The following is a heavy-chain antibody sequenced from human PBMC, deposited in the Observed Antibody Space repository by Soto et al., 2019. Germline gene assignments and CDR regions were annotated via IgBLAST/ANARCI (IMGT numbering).Heavy chain of an antibody. CDR2: ISGSGGST. CDR1: GFTFSSYD. J-gene: IGHJ4*02. Sequence: GGSLRLSCAASGFTFSSYDMSWVRQAPGKGLEWVSAISGSGGSTYYADSVKGRFTISRDNSKNTLYLQMNSLRAEDTAVYYCANDLVVTVGDYWGQGTLVTVSS. V-gene: IGHV3-23*01. CDR3: ANDLVVTVGDY. D-gene: IGHD2-21*02.